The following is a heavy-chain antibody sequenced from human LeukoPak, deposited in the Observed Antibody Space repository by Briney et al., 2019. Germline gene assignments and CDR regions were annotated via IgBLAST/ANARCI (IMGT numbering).Heavy chain of an antibody. D-gene: IGHD6-6*01. V-gene: IGHV1-8*01. CDR1: GYTFTSYD. CDR3: ARYSSSSTPDFDP. Sequence: GASVKVPCKASGYTFTSYDINWVRQATGQGLEWMGWMNPNSGNTGYAQKFQGRVTMTRNTSISTAYMELSSLRSEDTAVYYCARYSSSSTPDFDPWGQGTLVTVSS. J-gene: IGHJ5*02. CDR2: MNPNSGNT.